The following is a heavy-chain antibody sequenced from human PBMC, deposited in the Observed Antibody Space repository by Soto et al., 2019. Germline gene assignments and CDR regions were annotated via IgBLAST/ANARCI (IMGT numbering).Heavy chain of an antibody. CDR1: GGSFSGYY. J-gene: IGHJ6*02. D-gene: IGHD3-9*01. Sequence: SETLSLTCAVYGGSFSGYYWSWIRQPPGKGLEWIGEINHSGSTNYNPSLKSRVTISVDTSKNQFSLKLSSVTAADTAVYYCAGGGYYDILTGYYYYYYGMDVWGQGTTVTVSS. CDR3: AGGGYYDILTGYYYYYYGMDV. CDR2: INHSGST. V-gene: IGHV4-34*01.